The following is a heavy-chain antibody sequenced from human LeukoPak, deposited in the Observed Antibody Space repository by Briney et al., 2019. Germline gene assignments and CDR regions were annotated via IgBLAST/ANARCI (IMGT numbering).Heavy chain of an antibody. D-gene: IGHD6-19*01. J-gene: IGHJ4*02. CDR3: AREYSSGGPLDY. CDR1: GYTFTSYG. Sequence: ASVKVSCKASGYTFTSYGISWVRQAPGQGLEWMGWISAYSGNTNYAHKLQGRVTMTTDTSTSTAYMELRSLRSDDTAVYYCAREYSSGGPLDYWGQGTLVTVSS. CDR2: ISAYSGNT. V-gene: IGHV1-18*01.